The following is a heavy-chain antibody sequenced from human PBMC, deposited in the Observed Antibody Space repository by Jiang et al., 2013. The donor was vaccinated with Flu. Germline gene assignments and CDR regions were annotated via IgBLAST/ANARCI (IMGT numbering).Heavy chain of an antibody. D-gene: IGHD6-19*01. Sequence: ITGSGDSTYYADSVKGRFTISRDNSKNTLYLQMNSLRAEDTAVYYCAKSGKQEGPQLISKSKYNSGWYKGHYDGMDVWGQGTTVTVSS. CDR2: ITGSGDST. J-gene: IGHJ6*02. CDR3: AKSGKQEGPQLISKSKYNSGWYKGHYDGMDV. V-gene: IGHV3-23*01.